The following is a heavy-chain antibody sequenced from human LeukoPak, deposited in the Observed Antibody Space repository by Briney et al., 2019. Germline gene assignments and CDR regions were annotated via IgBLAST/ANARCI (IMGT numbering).Heavy chain of an antibody. V-gene: IGHV3-74*01. CDR3: ATDGAYGLTH. CDR2: VSSDGSRT. J-gene: IGHJ4*02. D-gene: IGHD3-16*01. Sequence: GGSLRLSCAASGDSFSTTWLNWVRQAPGKGLMWVSHVSSDGSRTYADSVKGRFTVSRDNNKDMVYLQMSSLRAEDTAVYYCATDGAYGLTHWGQGTLVTVSS. CDR1: GDSFSTTW.